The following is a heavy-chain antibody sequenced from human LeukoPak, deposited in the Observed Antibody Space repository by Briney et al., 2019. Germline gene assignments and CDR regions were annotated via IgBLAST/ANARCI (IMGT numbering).Heavy chain of an antibody. Sequence: PGGSLRLSCAASGFTFSNNGMHWVRQAPGKGLEWVAAIWYDGSHQFYADSVKDRFTISRDNSKSTLYLQMNNLRAEDTAVYYCARDQAAAGYYYYGMDVWGQGTTVTVSS. D-gene: IGHD6-13*01. CDR2: IWYDGSHQ. V-gene: IGHV3-33*01. CDR1: GFTFSNNG. CDR3: ARDQAAAGYYYYGMDV. J-gene: IGHJ6*02.